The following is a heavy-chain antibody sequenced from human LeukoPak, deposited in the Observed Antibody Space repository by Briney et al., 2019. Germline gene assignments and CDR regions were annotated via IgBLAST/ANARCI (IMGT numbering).Heavy chain of an antibody. CDR2: ISNDGSNK. CDR1: GFTLSSYV. J-gene: IGHJ4*02. V-gene: IGHV3-30*04. CDR3: AKDGGPSSSGSQFFNY. D-gene: IGHD1-26*01. Sequence: GGSLRLSCAASGFTLSSYVIHWVRQAPGKGLEWVAVISNDGSNKDYADSVKGRFTISRDNSKNTLYLQMNSLRGEDTAVYYCAKDGGPSSSGSQFFNYWGQGALVTVSS.